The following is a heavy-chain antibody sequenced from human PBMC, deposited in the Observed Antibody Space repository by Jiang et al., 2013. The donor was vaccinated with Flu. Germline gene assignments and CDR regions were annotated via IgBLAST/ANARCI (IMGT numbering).Heavy chain of an antibody. CDR3: AKDSSGSRNWFDP. CDR1: GYTFTSYA. J-gene: IGHJ5*02. Sequence: QSGSELKRPGASVTVSCKASGYTFTSYAMNWVRQAPGQGLEWMGWIHTRTGNPTYAQGFTGRFVFSLDTSVSTACLHISSLEAEDTAVYYCAKDSSGSRNWFDPWGQGTLVTVSS. D-gene: IGHD6-19*01. CDR2: IHTRTGNP. V-gene: IGHV7-4-1*02.